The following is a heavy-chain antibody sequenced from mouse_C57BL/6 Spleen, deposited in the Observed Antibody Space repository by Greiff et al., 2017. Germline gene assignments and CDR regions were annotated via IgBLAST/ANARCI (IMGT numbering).Heavy chain of an antibody. J-gene: IGHJ3*01. D-gene: IGHD3-3*01. CDR2: LDPETGGT. Sequence: QVQLKQSGAELVRPGASVTLSCKASGYTFTDYEMHWVKQTPVHGLEWIGALDPETGGTAYNQKFKGKAILTADKSSSTAYMELRSLTSEDSAVYYCTREGGRAYWGQGTLVTVSA. CDR1: GYTFTDYE. CDR3: TREGGRAY. V-gene: IGHV1-15*01.